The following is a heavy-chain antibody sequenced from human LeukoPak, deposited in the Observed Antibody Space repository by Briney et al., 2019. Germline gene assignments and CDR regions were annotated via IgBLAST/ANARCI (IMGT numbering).Heavy chain of an antibody. V-gene: IGHV4-34*01. D-gene: IGHD6-13*01. CDR2: INHSGST. CDR3: ARELRYSSSWYSRKAFDI. CDR1: GGSFSGYY. J-gene: IGHJ3*02. Sequence: SETLSLTCAVYGGSFSGYYWSWIRQPRGKGLEWIGEINHSGSTNYNPSLKSRVTISVDTSKNQFSLKLSSVTAADTAVYYCARELRYSSSWYSRKAFDIWGQGTMVTVSS.